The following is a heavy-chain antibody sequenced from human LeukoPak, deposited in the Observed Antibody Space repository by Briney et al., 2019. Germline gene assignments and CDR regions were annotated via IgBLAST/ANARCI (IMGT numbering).Heavy chain of an antibody. CDR3: TTESGKGGS. D-gene: IGHD4-23*01. Sequence: GGSLRLSCAASGFTVSAGWMSWVRQAPGKGLEWVGRFKSKIDGGTIDYAAPIKDRFTISRDDSKNVLYLQMNSLKTEDTGVYYCTTESGKGGSWGQGTLVTVSS. CDR2: FKSKIDGGTI. V-gene: IGHV3-15*01. J-gene: IGHJ5*02. CDR1: GFTVSAGW.